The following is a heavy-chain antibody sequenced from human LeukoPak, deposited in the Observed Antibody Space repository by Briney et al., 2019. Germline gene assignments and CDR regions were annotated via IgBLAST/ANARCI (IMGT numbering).Heavy chain of an antibody. D-gene: IGHD2-21*02. CDR1: GGSISSYY. CDR2: MYASGST. CDR3: ARVTDPRYNSFDP. Sequence: PSETLSLTCTVSGGSISSYYWSWIRQPAGKGLEWIGRMYASGSTNYNPSLKSRVTMSVDTSKNQLSMKLTSVTAADTAVYYCARVTDPRYNSFDPWGRGTLVTVSS. V-gene: IGHV4-4*07. J-gene: IGHJ5*02.